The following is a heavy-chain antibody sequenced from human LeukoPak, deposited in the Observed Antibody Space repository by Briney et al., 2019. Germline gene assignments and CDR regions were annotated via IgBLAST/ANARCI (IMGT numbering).Heavy chain of an antibody. CDR3: AVPRIAAAGPAFDC. J-gene: IGHJ4*02. CDR2: INTNTGNP. Sequence: GASVKLSCKASGYTFTSYPMNWVRQAPGQGLEWMGWINTNTGNPTYAQGFTGRFVFSLDTSVSTAYLQISSLTAEDTAVYYCAVPRIAAAGPAFDCWGQGTLVTVSS. CDR1: GYTFTSYP. V-gene: IGHV7-4-1*02. D-gene: IGHD6-13*01.